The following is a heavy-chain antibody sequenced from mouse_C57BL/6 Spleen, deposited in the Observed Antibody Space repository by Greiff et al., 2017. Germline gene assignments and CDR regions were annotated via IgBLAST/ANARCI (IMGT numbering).Heavy chain of an antibody. CDR3: ARKGRWYFDV. D-gene: IGHD3-3*01. CDR2: IYPGSGST. Sequence: QVQLQQPGAELVKPGASVKMSCKASGYTFTSYWITWVKQRPGQGLEWIGDIYPGSGSTNYNEKFKSKATLTVDTASSTAYMQLSSLTSEDSAVYYCARKGRWYFDVWGTGTTVTVSS. CDR1: GYTFTSYW. J-gene: IGHJ1*03. V-gene: IGHV1-55*01.